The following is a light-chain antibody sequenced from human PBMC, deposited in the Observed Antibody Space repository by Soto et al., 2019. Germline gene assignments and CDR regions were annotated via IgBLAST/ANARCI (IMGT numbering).Light chain of an antibody. J-gene: IGKJ2*01. Sequence: EVVMTQSPAILSVSPGERATLSCRASQSVSSNLAWYQQKPGQAPRLLVYDAATRATGITAKFSGSGSGTEFTLTINSLQSKDFAVYYYQQYNDWPSNTFGQGTKVEIK. V-gene: IGKV3-15*01. CDR3: QQYNDWPSNT. CDR2: DAA. CDR1: QSVSSN.